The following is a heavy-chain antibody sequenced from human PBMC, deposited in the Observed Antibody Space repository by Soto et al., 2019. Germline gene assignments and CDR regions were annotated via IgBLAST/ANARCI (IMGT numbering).Heavy chain of an antibody. J-gene: IGHJ5*02. CDR2: IYYSGST. CDR1: GGSISSSSYY. Sequence: QLQLQESGPGLVKPSETLSLTCTVSGGSISSSSYYWGWIRQPPGKGLEWIGSIYYSGSTYYNPSLKSRVTISVDTSKNQFSLKLSSVTAADTAVYYCARQKSYYGSGSYNWFDPWGQGTLVTVSS. D-gene: IGHD3-10*01. V-gene: IGHV4-39*01. CDR3: ARQKSYYGSGSYNWFDP.